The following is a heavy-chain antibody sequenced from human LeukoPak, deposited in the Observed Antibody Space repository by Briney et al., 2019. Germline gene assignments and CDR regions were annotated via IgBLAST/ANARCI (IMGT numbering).Heavy chain of an antibody. V-gene: IGHV1-46*01. CDR2: INPSVGST. D-gene: IGHD6-13*01. CDR3: ARENPSPAGYYYGMDV. Sequence: ASVKVSCKASGYTFTSYYMHWVRQAPGQGREWMGIINPSVGSTSYAQKFQGRVTMTRDTSTSTVYMELSSLRSEDTAVYYCARENPSPAGYYYGMDVWGQGTTVTVSS. J-gene: IGHJ6*02. CDR1: GYTFTSYY.